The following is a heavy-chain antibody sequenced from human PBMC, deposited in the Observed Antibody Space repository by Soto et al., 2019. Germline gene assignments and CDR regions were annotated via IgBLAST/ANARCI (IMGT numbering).Heavy chain of an antibody. CDR2: IDVGSGNT. Sequence: SVKVSCKASGFTFTSSAVQWVRQARGQRLEWIGWIDVGSGNTNYAQKFQERVTITRDMSTSTAYMELSSLRSEDTAVYYCAAMPVATMRRSPLDYWGQGTQVTVSS. V-gene: IGHV1-58*01. J-gene: IGHJ4*02. CDR3: AAMPVATMRRSPLDY. CDR1: GFTFTSSA. D-gene: IGHD5-12*01.